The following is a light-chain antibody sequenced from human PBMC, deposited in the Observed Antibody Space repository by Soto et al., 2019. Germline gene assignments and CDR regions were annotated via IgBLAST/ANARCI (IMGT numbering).Light chain of an antibody. CDR1: QAITND. J-gene: IGKJ1*01. CDR2: AAS. V-gene: IGKV1-17*01. Sequence: DIQMTQSPSSLSASVGDRVTITCRASQAITNDLSWYQQKPGEPPKRLIYAASTLHSGVPSRFSGSGSGTEFTLTSSSLQPEDFATYYSLQHKSYPRTFGQGTKVEIK. CDR3: LQHKSYPRT.